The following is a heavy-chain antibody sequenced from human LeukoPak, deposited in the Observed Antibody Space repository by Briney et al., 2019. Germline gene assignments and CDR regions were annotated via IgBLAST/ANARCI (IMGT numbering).Heavy chain of an antibody. Sequence: ASVKVSCKASGYTFTSYDINWVRQAPGQGLEWMGWISAYNGNTNYAQKLQGRVTMTTDTSTSTAYMELRSLRSDDTAVYYCARGSTVTTNYYYYMDVWGKGTTVTISS. J-gene: IGHJ6*03. CDR2: ISAYNGNT. CDR3: ARGSTVTTNYYYYMDV. V-gene: IGHV1-18*01. CDR1: GYTFTSYD. D-gene: IGHD4-17*01.